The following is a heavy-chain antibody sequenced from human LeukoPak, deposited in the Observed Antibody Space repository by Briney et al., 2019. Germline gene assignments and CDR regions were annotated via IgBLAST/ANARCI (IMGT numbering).Heavy chain of an antibody. V-gene: IGHV4-30-4*01. Sequence: SETLSLTCTVSGGSISSGDYYWSWIRQPPGKGLEWIGYIYYSGSTYYNPSLKSRVTISVDASKNQFSLKLSSVTAADTVVYYCARETAETTVTTWRYYYGMDVWGKGTTVTVSS. CDR1: GGSISSGDYY. D-gene: IGHD4-17*01. J-gene: IGHJ6*04. CDR3: ARETAETTVTTWRYYYGMDV. CDR2: IYYSGST.